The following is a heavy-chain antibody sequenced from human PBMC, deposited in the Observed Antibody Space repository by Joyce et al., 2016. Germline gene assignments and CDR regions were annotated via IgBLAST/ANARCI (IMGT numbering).Heavy chain of an antibody. CDR2: ISAYNGNT. J-gene: IGHJ4*02. CDR1: GYTFIDYG. V-gene: IGHV1-18*01. D-gene: IGHD4-17*01. CDR3: ARSGKDYGDFDY. Sequence: QVHLVQSGAEVRKPGASVKVSCKASGYTFIDYGITWVRQAPGQGLEWMGWISAYNGNTKYAHKSQDRVTMTTDTSTTTANMELRSLRSDDTAVYYCARSGKDYGDFDYWGQGTLVTVSS.